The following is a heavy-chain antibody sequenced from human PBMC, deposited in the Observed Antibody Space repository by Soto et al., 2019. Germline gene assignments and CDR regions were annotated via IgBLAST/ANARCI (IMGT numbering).Heavy chain of an antibody. V-gene: IGHV1-2*02. CDR2: INVYNGET. CDR1: GYTFSGYH. Sequence: GPPVKVSCKASGYTFSGYHMHWVRQAPGQGLEWMGWINVYNGETNIAQKFQGRVAMTRDTSITTAYVELSRLRFDDTAVYFCAREGATRRPSRPAIGWLESWGQGTLVTVSS. CDR3: AREGATRRPSRPAIGWLES. D-gene: IGHD2-2*02. J-gene: IGHJ5*01.